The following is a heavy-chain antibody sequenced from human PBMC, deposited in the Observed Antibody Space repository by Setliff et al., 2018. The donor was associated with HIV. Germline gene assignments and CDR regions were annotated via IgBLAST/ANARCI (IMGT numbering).Heavy chain of an antibody. CDR1: EFTFGNSI. CDR2: ISNIDGST. V-gene: IGHV3-23*01. CDR3: AKEEYTSGRCGAFGI. Sequence: GGSLRLSCAVSEFTFGNSIITWVRQAPGKGLEWVSTISNIDGSTYFADSVKGRFTISGDSSKNTVYLQLNSLRVEDTAVYFCAKEEYTSGRCGAFGIWGQGTVVTVSS. D-gene: IGHD6-19*01. J-gene: IGHJ3*02.